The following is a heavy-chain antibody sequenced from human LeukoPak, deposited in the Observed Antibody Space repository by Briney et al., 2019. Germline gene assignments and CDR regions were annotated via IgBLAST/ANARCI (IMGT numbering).Heavy chain of an antibody. CDR1: GYRFTSYH. J-gene: IGHJ4*02. CDR3: ARASTTVGVSINY. V-gene: IGHV1-46*01. CDR2: INPSGGST. Sequence: ASVKVSCKASGYRFTSYHMHWVRQAPGQGLEWMGIINPSGGSTNYAQKFQGRVTMTRDTSTSTVYMELSSLRAEDTAVYYCARASTTVGVSINYWGQGTLVTVSS. D-gene: IGHD3-10*01.